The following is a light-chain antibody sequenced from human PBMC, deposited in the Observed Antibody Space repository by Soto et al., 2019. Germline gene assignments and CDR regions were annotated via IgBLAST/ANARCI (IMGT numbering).Light chain of an antibody. Sequence: DIQMTQSPSSLSASVGDRVTITCRASQGISTYLHWYQQKPGKAPNLLISGASSLQSGVPSRFSASGYGTDFTRTINGLQPEDSATYYCQQSYRTPRTFGKGTKEEIK. J-gene: IGKJ1*01. CDR1: QGISTY. CDR2: GAS. V-gene: IGKV1-39*01. CDR3: QQSYRTPRT.